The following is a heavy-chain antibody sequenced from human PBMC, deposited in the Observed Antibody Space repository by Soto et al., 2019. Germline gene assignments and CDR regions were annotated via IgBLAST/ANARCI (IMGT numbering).Heavy chain of an antibody. V-gene: IGHV4-59*08. CDR3: ARLTRGWGLEYFQH. CDR1: GGSISSYY. D-gene: IGHD6-19*01. J-gene: IGHJ1*01. Sequence: QVQLQESGPGLVXXXXXLSLTCTVXGGSISSYYWSWIRQPPGTGLEWIGYINYSGSTNYNPSLKSRVTISVDTSKNQFYLKLSSVTAADTAVYYCARLTRGWGLEYFQHWGQGTLVTVSS. CDR2: INYSGST.